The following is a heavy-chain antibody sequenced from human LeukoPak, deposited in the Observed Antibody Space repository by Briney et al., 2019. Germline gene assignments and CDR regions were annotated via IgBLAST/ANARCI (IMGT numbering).Heavy chain of an antibody. V-gene: IGHV3-33*01. J-gene: IGHJ4*02. CDR3: ARGTNWSPLDFDY. CDR1: GFTFSSYG. Sequence: GGSLRLSCAASGFTFSSYGMHWVRQAPGKGLEWVAVIWYDGSNKYYADSVKGRFTISRDNSKNTLYLQMNSLRPEDTAVYFCARGTNWSPLDFDYWGQGTQVTVPS. CDR2: IWYDGSNK. D-gene: IGHD1-20*01.